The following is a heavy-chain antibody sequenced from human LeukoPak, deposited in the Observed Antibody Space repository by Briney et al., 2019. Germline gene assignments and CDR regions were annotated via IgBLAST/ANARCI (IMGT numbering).Heavy chain of an antibody. J-gene: IGHJ4*02. CDR1: GFTFSSYG. V-gene: IGHV3-23*01. Sequence: GGSLRLSCAASGFTFSSYGMSWVRQAPGKGLEWVSAISGSGDSTYYADSVKGRFTISRDNSKNTLYLQMNSLRAEDTAVYYCAKVRWAVAGPLLFDYWGQGTLVTVSS. CDR3: AKVRWAVAGPLLFDY. CDR2: ISGSGDST. D-gene: IGHD6-19*01.